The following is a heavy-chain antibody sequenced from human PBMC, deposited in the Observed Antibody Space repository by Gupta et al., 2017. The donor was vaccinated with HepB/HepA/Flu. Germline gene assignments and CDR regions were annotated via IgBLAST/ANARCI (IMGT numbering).Heavy chain of an antibody. CDR3: TTALRWEHATVNY. V-gene: IGHV3-15*01. Sequence: EVQLVESGGGLVKPGGSLRLSCSASTSTFTNPWMRWVRQAPGKGLDLVGCIKSNTDGGTAEYAAPVKGRFSISRDDSKNMLYLQMNSLKIEDAAVYYCTTALRWEHATVNYGGQETLVTVSS. CDR2: IKSNTDGGTA. D-gene: IGHD1/OR15-1a*01. J-gene: IGHJ4*02. CDR1: TSTFTNPW.